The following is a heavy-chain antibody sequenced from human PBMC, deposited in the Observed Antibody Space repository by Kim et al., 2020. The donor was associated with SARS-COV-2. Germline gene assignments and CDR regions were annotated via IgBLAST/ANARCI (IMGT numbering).Heavy chain of an antibody. D-gene: IGHD6-13*01. J-gene: IGHJ4*02. CDR3: AKIPAAGTPPVIYYFDY. Sequence: GGSLRLSCAASGFTFSSYAMSWVRQAPGKGLEWVSAISGSGGSTYYADSVKGRFTISRDNSKNTLYLQMNSLRAEDTAVYYCAKIPAAGTPPVIYYFDYWGQGTLVTVSS. V-gene: IGHV3-23*01. CDR1: GFTFSSYA. CDR2: ISGSGGST.